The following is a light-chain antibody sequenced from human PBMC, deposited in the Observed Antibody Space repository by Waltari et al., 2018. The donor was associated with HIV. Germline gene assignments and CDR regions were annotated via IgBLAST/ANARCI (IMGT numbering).Light chain of an antibody. Sequence: QSALTQPPSVSAVPRQRVTISCSGTRSNIEKNAVNWYRQFPGTTPTLLIYFDDLLSSGVSDRFSASKSDTSASLTISGLQSEDEADYYCAAWDDNLNAMLFGGGTRLTVL. CDR2: FDD. V-gene: IGLV1-36*01. CDR3: AAWDDNLNAML. J-gene: IGLJ3*02. CDR1: RSNIEKNA.